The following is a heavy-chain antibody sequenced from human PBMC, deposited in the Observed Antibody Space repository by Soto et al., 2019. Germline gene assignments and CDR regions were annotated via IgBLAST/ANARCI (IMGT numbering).Heavy chain of an antibody. Sequence: PGGSLRLSCSASGFPFSNHAMHWVRQAPGKGLEYVSAINYNGGTTYYVDSVKGRFTISRDNSKNTLYLQMSSLKVEDTAMYHCVTWGGIEARNLDHWGQGTVGTVSS. CDR2: INYNGGTT. J-gene: IGHJ4*02. CDR1: GFPFSNHA. D-gene: IGHD6-6*01. V-gene: IGHV3-64D*06. CDR3: VTWGGIEARNLDH.